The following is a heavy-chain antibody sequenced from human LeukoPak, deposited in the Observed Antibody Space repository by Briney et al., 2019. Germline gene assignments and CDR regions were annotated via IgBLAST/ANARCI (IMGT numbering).Heavy chain of an antibody. V-gene: IGHV3-66*01. CDR1: GFTFSSYA. J-gene: IGHJ4*02. CDR3: ARNYYDSSAYYYFDY. Sequence: GGSLRLSCAASGFTFSSYAMTWVRQAPGKGLEWVSRIYSGGGTYYADSVKGSFTISKDNSKNTLYLQMNSLRAEDTAVYYGARNYYDSSAYYYFDYWGQGTLVTVSS. D-gene: IGHD3-22*01. CDR2: IYSGGGT.